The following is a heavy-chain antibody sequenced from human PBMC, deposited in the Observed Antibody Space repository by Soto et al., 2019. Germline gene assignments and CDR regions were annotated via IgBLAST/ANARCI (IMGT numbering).Heavy chain of an antibody. CDR1: GFTFDDYA. D-gene: IGHD3-10*01. Sequence: GGSLGLSCAASGFTFDDYAMHWVRQAPGKGLEWVSGISWNSGSIGYADSVKGRFTISRDNAKNSLYLQMNSLRAEDTALYYCAKDITGVFGELLAAFDYWGQGTLVTVSS. J-gene: IGHJ4*02. V-gene: IGHV3-9*01. CDR2: ISWNSGSI. CDR3: AKDITGVFGELLAAFDY.